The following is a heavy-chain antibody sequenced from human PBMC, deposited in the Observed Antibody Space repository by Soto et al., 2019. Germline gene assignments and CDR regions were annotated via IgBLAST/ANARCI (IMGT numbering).Heavy chain of an antibody. CDR2: ITPSGDST. Sequence: PGGSLRLSCAASGFTFSRYAMNWVRQAPGKGLEWVAAITPSGDSTFYGDSVKGRFTISRDNSRDTLHLEMNSLTVDDTAVYYCAKDSWMVGTYYFDPWGQGTLVTVSS. V-gene: IGHV3-23*01. J-gene: IGHJ4*02. CDR1: GFTFSRYA. CDR3: AKDSWMVGTYYFDP. D-gene: IGHD2-15*01.